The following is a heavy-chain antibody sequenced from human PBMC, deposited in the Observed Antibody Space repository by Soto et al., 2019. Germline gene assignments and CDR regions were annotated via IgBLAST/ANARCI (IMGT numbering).Heavy chain of an antibody. CDR3: ARLRGTAMSPRAYYYYGMDV. V-gene: IGHV4-38-2*01. CDR1: GYSISSGYY. CDR2: IYHSGST. J-gene: IGHJ6*02. D-gene: IGHD5-18*01. Sequence: KTSETLSLTCAVSGYSISSGYYWGWIRQPPGKGLEWIGSIYHSGSTYYNPSLKSRVTISVDTSKNQFSLKLSSVTAADTAVYYCARLRGTAMSPRAYYYYGMDVWGQGTTVTVSS.